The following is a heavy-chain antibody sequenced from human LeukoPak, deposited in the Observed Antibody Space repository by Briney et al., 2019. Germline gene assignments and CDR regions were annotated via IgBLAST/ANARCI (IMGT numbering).Heavy chain of an antibody. CDR3: ARAAGYYDSSGYRRANWFDP. Sequence: GASVTVPCKASGYTFTHYYLHWVRQAPRQGLAWMGWINLYSGGTNYAQKFQGRVTMTRDTSISTAYMELSRLRSDDTAVYYCARAAGYYDSSGYRRANWFDPWGQGTLVTVSS. D-gene: IGHD3-22*01. J-gene: IGHJ5*02. CDR1: GYTFTHYY. V-gene: IGHV1-2*02. CDR2: INLYSGGT.